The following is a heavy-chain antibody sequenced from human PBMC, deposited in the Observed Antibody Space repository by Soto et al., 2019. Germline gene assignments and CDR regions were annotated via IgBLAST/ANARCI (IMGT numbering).Heavy chain of an antibody. CDR1: GCTVSSYA. J-gene: IGHJ5*02. CDR2: IIPIFGTA. Sequence: GASVKVSCKASGCTVSSYAISWVRQAPGQGLEWMGGIIPIFGTANYAQKFQGRVTITADESTSTAYMELSSLRSEDTAVYYCAREENRSGWYGIDPWGQGTLVTVS. V-gene: IGHV1-69*13. D-gene: IGHD6-19*01. CDR3: AREENRSGWYGIDP.